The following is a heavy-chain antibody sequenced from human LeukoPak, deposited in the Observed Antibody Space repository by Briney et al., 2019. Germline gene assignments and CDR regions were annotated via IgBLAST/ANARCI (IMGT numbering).Heavy chain of an antibody. D-gene: IGHD3-9*01. CDR1: GFTFSSYS. CDR2: INSSSSYI. J-gene: IGHJ4*02. V-gene: IGHV3-21*01. CDR3: ARVRVDYDILTGPLGY. Sequence: PGGSLRLSCAASGFTFSSYSMNWVRQAPGKGLEWVSSINSSSSYIYYADSVKGRFTISRDNAKNSLYLQMNSLRAEDTAVYYCARVRVDYDILTGPLGYWGQGTLVTVSS.